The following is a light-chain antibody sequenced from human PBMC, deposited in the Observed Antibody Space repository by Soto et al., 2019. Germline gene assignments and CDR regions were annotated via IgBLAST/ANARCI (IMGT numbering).Light chain of an antibody. CDR3: SSYTSSSPVV. CDR2: DVS. CDR1: SSDVGGYNY. V-gene: IGLV2-14*01. Sequence: QSALTQPASVYGSPGQSITISCTGTSSDVGGYNYVSWYQQHPGQAPKLMIYDVSNRPSGVSNRFSGSKSGNTASLAISGLQAEDEADYYCSSYTSSSPVVFGGGTKLTVL. J-gene: IGLJ2*01.